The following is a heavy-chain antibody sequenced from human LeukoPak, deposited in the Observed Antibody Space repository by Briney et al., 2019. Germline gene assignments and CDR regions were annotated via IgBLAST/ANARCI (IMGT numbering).Heavy chain of an antibody. CDR2: ISRSGSNI. Sequence: GGSLRLSCAASGLTFSSYEMNWVRQAPGKGLEWVSYISRSGSNIYYGDSVKGRFTISRDNAKNSVYLQMNSLRAEDTAVYYCARSLYYVDDDNYFDYWGQGTLVTVSS. CDR3: ARSLYYVDDDNYFDY. CDR1: GLTFSSYE. D-gene: IGHD3-16*01. J-gene: IGHJ4*02. V-gene: IGHV3-48*03.